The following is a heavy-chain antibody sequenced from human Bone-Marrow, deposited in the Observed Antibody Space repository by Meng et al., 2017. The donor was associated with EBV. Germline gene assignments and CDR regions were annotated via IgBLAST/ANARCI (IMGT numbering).Heavy chain of an antibody. CDR1: GGTFRSDA. J-gene: IGHJ4*02. D-gene: IGHD3-10*01. CDR2: LIPMSDAP. V-gene: IGHV1-69*01. Sequence: QVQVVQSGAEVQKPGSSVKVSCKTSGGTFRSDAVSWVRQAPGQGLEWMGGLIPMSDAPHYAQKFQDRVRITADESTSTHYMDLSGLRSEDTAVYYCASESGRGFTPDYWGQGTLVTVSS. CDR3: ASESGRGFTPDY.